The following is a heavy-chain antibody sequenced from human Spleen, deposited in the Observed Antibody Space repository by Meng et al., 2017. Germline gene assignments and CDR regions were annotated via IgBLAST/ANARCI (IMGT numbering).Heavy chain of an antibody. D-gene: IGHD6-19*01. CDR1: GGSISTSGYY. CDR2: SGHSGIT. Sequence: HPQLLELVPGLVKPWEAMSLICSVPGGSISTSGYYWGWFRQPPGKGLEWIGSSGHSGITYYTPSLKSRVTVSIDTSKSQFSLKLTSVTAADTAVYYCVRSSGWVRTGFDPWGQGTLVTVSS. V-gene: IGHV4-39*01. CDR3: VRSSGWVRTGFDP. J-gene: IGHJ5*02.